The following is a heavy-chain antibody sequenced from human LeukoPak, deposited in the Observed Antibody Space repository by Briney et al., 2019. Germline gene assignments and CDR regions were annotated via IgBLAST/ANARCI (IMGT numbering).Heavy chain of an antibody. CDR3: ARVRGDSGYDPIDY. D-gene: IGHD5-12*01. J-gene: IGHJ4*02. Sequence: SVKVSCKASGYTFTSYDINWVRQATGQGLEWMGWMNPNSGNTGYAQKFQGRVTMTRNTSISTAYMELSSLRSEDTAVYYCARVRGDSGYDPIDYWGQGTLVTVSS. CDR1: GYTFTSYD. V-gene: IGHV1-8*01. CDR2: MNPNSGNT.